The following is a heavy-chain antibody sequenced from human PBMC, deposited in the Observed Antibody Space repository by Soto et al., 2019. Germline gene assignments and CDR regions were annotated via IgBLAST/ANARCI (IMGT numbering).Heavy chain of an antibody. V-gene: IGHV4-31*02. CDR2: IYSSGST. D-gene: IGHD2-15*01. Sequence: PLSLTRTVSGGSVGSCGYCWTWIRQHAWKGLEWIGYIYSSGSTYYNPSLKSRVTISVDTSKNQFSLKLSSVTAADTAVYYCARDRECSGGTCYHYFDYWGQGTLVTVSS. CDR3: ARDRECSGGTCYHYFDY. J-gene: IGHJ4*02. CDR1: GGSVGSCGYC.